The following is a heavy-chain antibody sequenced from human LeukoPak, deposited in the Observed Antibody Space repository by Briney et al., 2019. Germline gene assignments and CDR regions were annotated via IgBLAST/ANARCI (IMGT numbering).Heavy chain of an antibody. CDR3: ARAVGATKWFDP. CDR1: GYTFTGYY. J-gene: IGHJ5*02. D-gene: IGHD1-26*01. V-gene: IGHV1-2*02. CDR2: INPNSGGT. Sequence: ASVKVSCKAPGYTFTGYYMHWVRQAPGQGLEWMGWINPNSGGTNYAQKFQGRVTMTRDTSISTAYMELSRLRSDDTAVYYCARAVGATKWFDPWGQGTLVTVSS.